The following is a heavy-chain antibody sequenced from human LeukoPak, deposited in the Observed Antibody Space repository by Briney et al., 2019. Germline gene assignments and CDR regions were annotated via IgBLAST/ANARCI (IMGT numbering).Heavy chain of an antibody. J-gene: IGHJ4*02. CDR2: ISGSGGST. Sequence: SGGSLTLSCAASGFTFSSYAMSWVRQAPGKGLEGVSAISGSGGSTYYADSVKGRFTISRDNSKNTLYLQMNSLRAEDTAVYYCAKLYDILTGYYPESYYFDYWGQGTLVTVSS. CDR1: GFTFSSYA. V-gene: IGHV3-23*01. CDR3: AKLYDILTGYYPESYYFDY. D-gene: IGHD3-9*01.